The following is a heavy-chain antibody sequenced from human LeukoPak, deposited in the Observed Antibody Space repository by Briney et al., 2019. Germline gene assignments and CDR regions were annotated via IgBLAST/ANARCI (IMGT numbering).Heavy chain of an antibody. CDR2: IHNSGST. CDR1: GGSINNDDSY. Sequence: SETLSLTCTVSGGSINNDDSYWSWIRQPPGKGLEWIGYIHNSGSTYYSPSLRSRVFISMDMSKNQFSLKLSSVTAADTAVYYCARAGDDDYWGQGTLVTVSS. J-gene: IGHJ4*02. CDR3: ARAGDDDY. D-gene: IGHD3-10*01. V-gene: IGHV4-30-4*01.